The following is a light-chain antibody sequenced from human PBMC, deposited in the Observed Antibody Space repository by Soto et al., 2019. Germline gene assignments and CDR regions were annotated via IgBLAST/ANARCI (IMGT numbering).Light chain of an antibody. V-gene: IGKV1-17*01. CDR1: QGIRSE. J-gene: IGKJ4*01. CDR3: QQLNSFPHT. CDR2: AAS. Sequence: DIQMTQSPSSLSASVGDRVTITCRASQGIRSELGWHQQKPGKAPKLLIYAASSLQSGVPSRFSGSGSGTDFTLTISSLQPEDFATYYCQQLNSFPHTFGGGAKVDIK.